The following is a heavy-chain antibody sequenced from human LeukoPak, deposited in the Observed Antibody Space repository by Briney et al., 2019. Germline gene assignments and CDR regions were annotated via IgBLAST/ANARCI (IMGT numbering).Heavy chain of an antibody. D-gene: IGHD6-6*01. V-gene: IGHV3-33*06. J-gene: IGHJ4*02. Sequence: PGRSLRLSCAASGFTFSSYGMHWVRQAPGKGLEWVAVIWYDGSNKYCADSVKGRFTISRDNSKNTLYLQMNSLRAEDTAVYYCAKDQSSYSSSFDYWGQGTLVTVSS. CDR3: AKDQSSYSSSFDY. CDR2: IWYDGSNK. CDR1: GFTFSSYG.